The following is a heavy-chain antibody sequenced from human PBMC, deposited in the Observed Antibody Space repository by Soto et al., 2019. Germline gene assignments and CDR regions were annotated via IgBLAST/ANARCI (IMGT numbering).Heavy chain of an antibody. J-gene: IGHJ6*02. CDR2: IYYSGST. CDR1: GGSVSSGSYY. V-gene: IGHV4-61*01. CDR3: ARLLVVVVIDSDGMDV. Sequence: PSETLSLTCTVSGGSVSSGSYYWSWIRQPPGKGLEWIGYIYYSGSTNYNPSLKSRVTISVDTSKNQFSLKLSSVTAADTAVYYCARLLVVVVIDSDGMDVWGQGTTVTVSS. D-gene: IGHD2-15*01.